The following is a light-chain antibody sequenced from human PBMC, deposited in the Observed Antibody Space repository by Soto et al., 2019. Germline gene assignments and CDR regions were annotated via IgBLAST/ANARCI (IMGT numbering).Light chain of an antibody. CDR1: SSNIGSNT. CDR2: GNN. V-gene: IGLV1-44*01. CDR3: AAWDDSLNAYV. Sequence: QSVLTQPPSASGTPGQRVTISCSGSSSNIGSNTVNWYQQLPGTAPKLLIYGNNQRPSGVPDRFSGSKSSTSASLAISGLHSEDEADYYCAAWDDSLNAYVFGTGTKVTVL. J-gene: IGLJ1*01.